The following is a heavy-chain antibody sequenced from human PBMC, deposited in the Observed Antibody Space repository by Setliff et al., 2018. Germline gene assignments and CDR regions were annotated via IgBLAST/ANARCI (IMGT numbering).Heavy chain of an antibody. J-gene: IGHJ4*02. V-gene: IGHV3-30*02. CDR3: AKELIEVMMTGLEF. CDR2: IRHDGNNK. D-gene: IGHD3-22*01. CDR1: GFTFSNHG. Sequence: GESLKISCAASGFTFSNHGMHWVRQAPGKGLEWVAFIRHDGNNKYYKDSVRGRFTISRDNSKNTAYLQMNNLRPEDTAVYYCAKELIEVMMTGLEFWGQGTMVTVSS.